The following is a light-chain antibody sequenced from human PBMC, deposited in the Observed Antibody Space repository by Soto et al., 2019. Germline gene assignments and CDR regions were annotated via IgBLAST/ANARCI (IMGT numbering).Light chain of an antibody. CDR1: QSLLHITGETF. V-gene: IGKV2D-29*02. CDR3: MQSTQLPPT. CDR2: EVS. J-gene: IGKJ5*01. Sequence: DVVMTQTPLSLSVAPGQPASISCKSSQSLLHITGETFLFWYLQKPGQSPQLLIYEVSTRVSGVPDRLSGNGSGTDFTLEISRVETDDVGIYYCMQSTQLPPTFGQGTRLEIK.